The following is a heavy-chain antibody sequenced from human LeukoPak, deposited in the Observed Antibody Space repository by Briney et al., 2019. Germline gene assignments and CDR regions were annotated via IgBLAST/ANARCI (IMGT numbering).Heavy chain of an antibody. CDR3: ASEDSSSSYFDY. D-gene: IGHD6-6*01. Sequence: NPSQTLSLTCTVSGGSISSGDYYWSWIRQPPGKGLEWIGYIYYSGSTYCNPSLKSRVTISVDTSKNQFSLKLSSVTAADTAMYYCASEDSSSSYFDYWGQGTLVTVSS. CDR2: IYYSGST. V-gene: IGHV4-30-4*08. CDR1: GGSISSGDYY. J-gene: IGHJ4*02.